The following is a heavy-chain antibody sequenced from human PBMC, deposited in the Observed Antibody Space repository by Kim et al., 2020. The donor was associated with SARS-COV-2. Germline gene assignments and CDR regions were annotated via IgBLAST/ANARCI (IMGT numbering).Heavy chain of an antibody. D-gene: IGHD6-19*01. Sequence: SETLSLTCTVSGGSISSSSYYWGWIRQPPGKGLEWIGSIYYSGSTYYNPSLKSRVTISVDTSKNQFSLKLSSVTAADTAVYYCARVGAIAEALDYWGQGTLVTVSS. J-gene: IGHJ4*02. CDR3: ARVGAIAEALDY. CDR2: IYYSGST. V-gene: IGHV4-39*01. CDR1: GGSISSSSYY.